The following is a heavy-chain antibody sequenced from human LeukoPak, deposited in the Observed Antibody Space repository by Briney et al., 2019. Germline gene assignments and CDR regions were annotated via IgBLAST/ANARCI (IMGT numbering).Heavy chain of an antibody. CDR1: GDSINTCCYY. Sequence: PSETLSLTCDVSGDSINTCCYYWTWIRQPPGEGLEWIGYKYYSGSTRYNSSLRSRLTISLDSSKNQFSLRLTSVTAADTAVYYCARGRSYGFDFDSWGPGTLVIVSS. J-gene: IGHJ4*02. CDR2: KYYSGST. V-gene: IGHV4-61*01. CDR3: ARGRSYGFDFDS. D-gene: IGHD5-18*01.